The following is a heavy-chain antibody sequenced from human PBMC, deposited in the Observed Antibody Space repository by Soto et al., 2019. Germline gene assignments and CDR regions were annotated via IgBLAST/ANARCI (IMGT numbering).Heavy chain of an antibody. Sequence: QVQLVESGGGLVKPGGSLRLSCAASGFSFSDYYMNWIRQAPGKGLEWISYISSSGSTTYYADSVKGRFTISRDNAKKTLYLQMNSLRVEDTAVYYCASGSVYAAVEDYWGQGTLVTVSS. CDR2: ISSSGSTT. J-gene: IGHJ4*02. CDR3: ASGSVYAAVEDY. V-gene: IGHV3-11*01. D-gene: IGHD6-19*01. CDR1: GFSFSDYY.